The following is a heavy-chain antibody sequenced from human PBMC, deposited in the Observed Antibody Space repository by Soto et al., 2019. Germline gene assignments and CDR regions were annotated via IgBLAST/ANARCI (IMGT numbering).Heavy chain of an antibody. CDR2: INSDGSRT. CDR1: GFTFSSYW. CDR3: ARIGTGYYYMDV. Sequence: EVQLVESGGGLVQPGGSLRLSCAASGFTFSSYWMHWVRQAPGKGLVWVSRINSDGSRTTYADSVKGRFTTSRDNAKNTVYLEMDHLSAENTAVFYCARIGTGYYYMDVWGKGTTVTVSS. V-gene: IGHV3-74*01. D-gene: IGHD1-1*01. J-gene: IGHJ6*03.